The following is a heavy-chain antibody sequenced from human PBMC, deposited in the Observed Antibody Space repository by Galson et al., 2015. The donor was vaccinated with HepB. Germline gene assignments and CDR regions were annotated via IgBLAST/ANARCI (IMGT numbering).Heavy chain of an antibody. CDR3: AKEAVAGAFDY. CDR2: ISYDGSNK. CDR1: GFTFSSYG. V-gene: IGHV3-30*18. Sequence: SLRLSCAASGFTFSSYGMHWVRQAPGKGLEWVAVISYDGSNKYYADSVKGRFTISRDNSKNTLYLQMNSLRAKDTAVYYCAKEAVAGAFDYWGQGTLVTVSS. D-gene: IGHD6-19*01. J-gene: IGHJ4*02.